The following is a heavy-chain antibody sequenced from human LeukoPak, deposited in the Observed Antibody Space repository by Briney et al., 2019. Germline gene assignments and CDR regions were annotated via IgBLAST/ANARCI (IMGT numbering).Heavy chain of an antibody. CDR1: GFTFSSYS. D-gene: IGHD3-10*01. V-gene: IGHV3-66*01. Sequence: PGGSLRLSCAASGFTFSSYSMNWVRQAPGKGLEWVSIIYSSDYIYYADSVKGRFTISRDNSKNTLYLQMNSLRVEDSAVYYCATERPDSRVLDYWGQGLVVTVSS. CDR2: IYSSDYI. CDR3: ATERPDSRVLDY. J-gene: IGHJ4*02.